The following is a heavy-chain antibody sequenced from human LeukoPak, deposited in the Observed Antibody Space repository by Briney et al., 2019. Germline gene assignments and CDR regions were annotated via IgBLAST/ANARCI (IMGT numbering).Heavy chain of an antibody. J-gene: IGHJ4*02. V-gene: IGHV1-3*03. Sequence: GASVKVSCKASGYTFTSYAIHWVRQAPGQGLEWMGSINTANDDTKFSQEFHGRVTISSDTSANTAYMELTRLRSEDTAVYYCARESGGYYFDYWGQGTLVTVSS. CDR2: INTANDDT. CDR3: ARESGGYYFDY. CDR1: GYTFTSYA. D-gene: IGHD1-26*01.